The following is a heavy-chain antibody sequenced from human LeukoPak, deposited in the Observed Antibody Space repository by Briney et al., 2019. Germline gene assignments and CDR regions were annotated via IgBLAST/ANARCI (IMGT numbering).Heavy chain of an antibody. CDR1: GFTFSSYA. J-gene: IGHJ6*02. CDR3: ARNNVDV. Sequence: GGSLRLSCAASGFTFSSYAMSWVRQAPGKGPEWVANVNKDGSEKYYVDSVKGRFTISRDTAKNSLYLQMNNLRAEDTALYYCARNNVDVWGQGTTVIVSS. CDR2: VNKDGSEK. D-gene: IGHD1/OR15-1a*01. V-gene: IGHV3-7*03.